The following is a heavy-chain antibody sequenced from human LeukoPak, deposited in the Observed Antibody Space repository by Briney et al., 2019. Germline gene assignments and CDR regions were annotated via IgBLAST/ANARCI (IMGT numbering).Heavy chain of an antibody. Sequence: GGSLRLSCAASGFTVSSNYMSWVRQAPGKGLEWVSVIYSGGSTYYADSVKGRFTISRDNSKNTLYLQMNSLRAEDTAMYYCARLSRNYYYGMDVWGQGTTVTVSS. CDR1: GFTVSSNY. V-gene: IGHV3-66*04. CDR2: IYSGGST. J-gene: IGHJ6*02. CDR3: ARLSRNYYYGMDV.